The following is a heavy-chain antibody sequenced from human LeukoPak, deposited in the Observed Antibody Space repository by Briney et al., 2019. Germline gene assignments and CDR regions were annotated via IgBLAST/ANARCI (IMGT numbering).Heavy chain of an antibody. Sequence: SETLSLTCAVYGGSFSGYYWSWIRQHPGKGLEWIGYIFYSGSTYYNPSLKSRVTISVDMSKNQFSLKLISVTAADTAVYYCASGKYYYDGSGYYYFDYWGQGTLVTVSS. D-gene: IGHD3-22*01. CDR2: IFYSGST. J-gene: IGHJ4*02. V-gene: IGHV4-31*11. CDR1: GGSFSGYY. CDR3: ASGKYYYDGSGYYYFDY.